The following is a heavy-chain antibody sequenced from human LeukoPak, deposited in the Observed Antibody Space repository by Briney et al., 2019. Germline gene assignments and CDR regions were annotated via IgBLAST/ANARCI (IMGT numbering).Heavy chain of an antibody. CDR3: ARDCSGGSCYGAFDI. V-gene: IGHV4-30-4*08. D-gene: IGHD2-15*01. J-gene: IGHJ3*02. Sequence: ASETLSLTCTVSGGSIRSSYYYWGWIRQPPGKGLEWIGYIYDSGSTYYNPSLKSRITISVDTSENRFSLKLSSVTATDTAVYYCARDCSGGSCYGAFDIWGQGTMVTVSS. CDR1: GGSIRSSYYY. CDR2: IYDSGST.